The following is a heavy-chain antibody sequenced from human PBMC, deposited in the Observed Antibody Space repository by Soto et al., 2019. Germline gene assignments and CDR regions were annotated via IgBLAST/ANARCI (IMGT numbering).Heavy chain of an antibody. CDR1: GGTFSSYA. D-gene: IGHD1-26*01. V-gene: IGHV1-69*06. CDR2: IIPIFGTA. J-gene: IGHJ6*02. CDR3: ARGATNWYYYYGMDV. Sequence: SVKVSCKASGGTFSSYAISWVRQAPGQGLEWVGGIIPIFGTANYAQKFQGRVTITADKSTSTAYMELSSLRSEDTAVYYCARGATNWYYYYGMDVWGQGTTVTVSS.